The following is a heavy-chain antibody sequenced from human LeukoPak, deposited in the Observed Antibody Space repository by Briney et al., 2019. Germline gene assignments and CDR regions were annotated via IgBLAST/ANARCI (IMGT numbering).Heavy chain of an antibody. CDR1: GGTFSSYA. V-gene: IGHV1-69*13. Sequence: SVKVSCKASGGTFSSYAISWVRQAPGQGLEWMGGIIPIFGTANYAQKFQGRVTITGDESTSTAYMELSSLRSEDTAVCYCARGPPSSGWFPLNWFDPWGQGTLVTVSS. D-gene: IGHD6-19*01. CDR3: ARGPPSSGWFPLNWFDP. CDR2: IIPIFGTA. J-gene: IGHJ5*02.